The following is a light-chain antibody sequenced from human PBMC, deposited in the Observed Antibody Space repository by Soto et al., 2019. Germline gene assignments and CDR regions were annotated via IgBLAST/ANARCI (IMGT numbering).Light chain of an antibody. Sequence: EIVLTQSPGTLSLSPGERATLSCRTSQSISSNYLAWYQQIPGQAPRLLVYGASSRATGIPDRFRGSGSGTDFTLTLSSLEPEDFAVYYCQQYASSPTFGQGTRLEIK. CDR3: QQYASSPT. J-gene: IGKJ5*01. V-gene: IGKV3-20*01. CDR1: QSISSNY. CDR2: GAS.